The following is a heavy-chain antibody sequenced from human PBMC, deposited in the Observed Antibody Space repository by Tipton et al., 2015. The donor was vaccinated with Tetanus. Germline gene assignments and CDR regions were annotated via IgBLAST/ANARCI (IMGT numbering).Heavy chain of an antibody. CDR1: GFTFSSYW. CDR3: ARVVHFPTGPLWFGELDYYYGMDV. V-gene: IGHV3-7*05. D-gene: IGHD3-10*01. Sequence: SLRLSCAAFGFTFSSYWMSWVRQAPGKGLEWVANIKQDGSEKYYVDSVKGRFTISRDNAKNSLYLQMNSLRAEDTAVYYCARVVHFPTGPLWFGELDYYYGMDVWGQGTTVTVSS. CDR2: IKQDGSEK. J-gene: IGHJ6*02.